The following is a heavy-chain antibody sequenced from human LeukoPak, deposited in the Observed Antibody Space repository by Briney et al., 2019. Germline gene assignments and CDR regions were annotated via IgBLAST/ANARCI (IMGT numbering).Heavy chain of an antibody. CDR2: ISYDGSNK. J-gene: IGHJ4*02. V-gene: IGHV3-30-3*01. CDR3: ARLRTFDY. Sequence: PGGSLRLSCAASGFTFSSYAMHWVRQAPGKGLEWVAVISYDGSNKYYADSVKGRFTISRDNSKNTLYLQMNSLGAEDTAVYYCARLRTFDYWGQGTLVTVSS. CDR1: GFTFSSYA.